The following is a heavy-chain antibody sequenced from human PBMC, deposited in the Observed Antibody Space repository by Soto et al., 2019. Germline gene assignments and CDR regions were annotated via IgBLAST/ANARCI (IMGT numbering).Heavy chain of an antibody. Sequence: ASVKVSCKASGYTFTSYAMHWVRQAPGQRPEWMGWINAGNGNTKYSQKFQGRVTITRDTSASTAYMELRSLRSDDTAVYYCARASGSSYWFDPWGQGTLVTVSS. CDR1: GYTFTSYA. V-gene: IGHV1-3*01. J-gene: IGHJ5*02. CDR3: ARASGSSYWFDP. CDR2: INAGNGNT. D-gene: IGHD1-26*01.